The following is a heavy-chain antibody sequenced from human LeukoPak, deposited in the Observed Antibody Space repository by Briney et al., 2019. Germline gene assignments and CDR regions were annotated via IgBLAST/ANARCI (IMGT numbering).Heavy chain of an antibody. Sequence: GGSLRLSCAASGFTFDNYAMSWVRQTPGKGLEWVAVISYDGSNKYYADSVKGRFTISRDNSKNTLYLQMNSLRVVDTAVYYCAKRRAELMGVATIDDWGQGTLVTVSS. CDR1: GFTFDNYA. J-gene: IGHJ4*02. CDR2: ISYDGSNK. D-gene: IGHD5-12*01. CDR3: AKRRAELMGVATIDD. V-gene: IGHV3-30*18.